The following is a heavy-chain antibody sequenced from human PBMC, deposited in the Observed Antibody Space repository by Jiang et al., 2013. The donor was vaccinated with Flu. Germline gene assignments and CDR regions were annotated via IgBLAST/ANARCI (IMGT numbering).Heavy chain of an antibody. CDR2: MNPNSGNT. D-gene: IGHD2-8*02. V-gene: IGHV1-8*01. CDR1: GYTFTSYD. Sequence: KASGYTFTSYDINWVRQATGQGLEWMGWMNPNSGNTAYAQKFQGRVTMTRNTSIITAYMELSSLRSEDTAVYYCARRPTGRYYYYGMDVWGQGTTVTVSS. CDR3: ARRPTGRYYYYGMDV. J-gene: IGHJ6*02.